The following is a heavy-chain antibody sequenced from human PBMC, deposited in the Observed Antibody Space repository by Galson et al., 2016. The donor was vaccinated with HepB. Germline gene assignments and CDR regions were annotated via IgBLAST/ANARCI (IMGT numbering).Heavy chain of an antibody. J-gene: IGHJ4*02. Sequence: ETLSLTCTVSGGSITDYYWSWIRQPPGKGLEWIGYIYNSGSPYYNPSLTSRATISSDTSRNQVSLKLTSATAAGTAMYYCARDLPWGWDGSKKDDYWGQGILVIVSS. CDR3: ARDLPWGWDGSKKDDY. D-gene: IGHD5-24*01. CDR1: GGSITDYY. CDR2: IYNSGSP. V-gene: IGHV4-59*01.